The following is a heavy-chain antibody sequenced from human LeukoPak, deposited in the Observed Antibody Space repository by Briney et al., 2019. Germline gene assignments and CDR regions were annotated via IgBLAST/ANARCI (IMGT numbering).Heavy chain of an antibody. Sequence: PSQTLSLTCTVSGGSISSGSYYWSWIRQPAGKGLEWIGRIYTSGSTNYNPSLKSRVTISVDTSKNQFSLKLSSVTAADTAVYYCARITIFGAYYFDYWGQGTLVTGSS. D-gene: IGHD3-3*01. CDR3: ARITIFGAYYFDY. J-gene: IGHJ4*02. CDR2: IYTSGST. V-gene: IGHV4-61*02. CDR1: GGSISSGSYY.